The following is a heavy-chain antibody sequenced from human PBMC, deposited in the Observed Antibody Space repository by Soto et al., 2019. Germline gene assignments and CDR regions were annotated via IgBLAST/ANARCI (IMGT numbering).Heavy chain of an antibody. V-gene: IGHV3-23*01. J-gene: IGHJ3*02. CDR1: GFTVSSHA. Sequence: EVQVLESGGGLVQTGGSLRLSCEGSGFTVSSHAMTWIRQAPGKGPEWVSTVPAIGGTYYADSVKGRFAMSRDTSANTLYLQMSSLGAEAAAAYYCAPHVSCSGGSCQYDAFAIRGQGTMVTFSS. D-gene: IGHD2-15*01. CDR2: VPAIGGT. CDR3: APHVSCSGGSCQYDAFAI.